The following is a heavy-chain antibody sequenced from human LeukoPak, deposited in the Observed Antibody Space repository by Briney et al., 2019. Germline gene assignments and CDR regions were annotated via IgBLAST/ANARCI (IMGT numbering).Heavy chain of an antibody. D-gene: IGHD3-10*01. J-gene: IGHJ3*02. CDR1: GFSFNSYN. CDR2: ISGSGGST. CDR3: AKDGITMVRGVIIGRAFDI. V-gene: IGHV3-23*01. Sequence: GGSLRLSCAAPGFSFNSYNANWVRQAPGKGLEWVSAISGSGGSTYYADSVKGRFTISRDNSKNTLYLQMNSLRAEDTAVYYCAKDGITMVRGVIIGRAFDIWGQGTMVTVSS.